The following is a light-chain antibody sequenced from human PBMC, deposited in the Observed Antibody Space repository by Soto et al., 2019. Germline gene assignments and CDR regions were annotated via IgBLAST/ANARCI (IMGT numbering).Light chain of an antibody. CDR3: SSYTSSSTVV. J-gene: IGLJ2*01. CDR2: DVS. V-gene: IGLV2-14*01. Sequence: QSALTQPASVSGSPGQSITISCTGTRSDVGGYNYVSWYQQHPGKAPKLRIYDVSNRPSGVSNRFSGSKSGNTASLTISGLQAEDEADYYCSSYTSSSTVVFGGGTKVTVL. CDR1: RSDVGGYNY.